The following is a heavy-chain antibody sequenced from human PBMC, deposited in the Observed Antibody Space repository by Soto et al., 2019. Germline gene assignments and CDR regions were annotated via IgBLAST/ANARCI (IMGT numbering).Heavy chain of an antibody. CDR1: GTSISSYY. D-gene: IGHD2-8*01. J-gene: IGHJ4*02. CDR3: ARYNSYAIDY. CDR2: IHYSGTT. V-gene: IGHV4-59*01. Sequence: SEHLSITCTVAGTSISSYYLSCIRQPPGKGLEWIANIHYSGTTNYNPSLASRVTLSVDTSKNQFSLKMTSVTAADRAMYFCARYNSYAIDYWGRGTLVTVSS.